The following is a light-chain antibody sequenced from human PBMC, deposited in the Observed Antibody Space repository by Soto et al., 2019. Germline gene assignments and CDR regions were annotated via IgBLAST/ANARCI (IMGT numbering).Light chain of an antibody. CDR2: ATS. CDR3: QQSNSFPIT. CDR1: QGISRW. V-gene: IGKV1-12*01. J-gene: IGKJ5*01. Sequence: DIQMTQSPSSVSASVGDRVTINCRASQGISRWLAWYQQKPGKAPKFLIYATSSFQSGVPSRFSGSGSGTDFTLTISSLQPEDFATYYCQQSNSFPITFGQGTRLEIK.